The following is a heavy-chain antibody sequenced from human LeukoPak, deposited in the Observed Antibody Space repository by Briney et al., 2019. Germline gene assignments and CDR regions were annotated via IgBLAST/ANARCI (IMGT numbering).Heavy chain of an antibody. J-gene: IGHJ3*02. CDR2: ISSSSSTI. Sequence: GGSLRLSCAASGFTFSSYSMNWVRQAPGKGLEWVSYISSSSSTIYYADSVKGRFTISRDNAKNSLYLQMNSLRAEDTAVYYCARESQSAYYYDSSGYEDAFDIWGQGTMVTVSS. CDR3: ARESQSAYYYDSSGYEDAFDI. CDR1: GFTFSSYS. D-gene: IGHD3-22*01. V-gene: IGHV3-48*04.